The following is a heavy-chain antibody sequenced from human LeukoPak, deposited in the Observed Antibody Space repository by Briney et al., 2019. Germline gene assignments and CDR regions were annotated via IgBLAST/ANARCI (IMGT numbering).Heavy chain of an antibody. CDR2: IKQDGSEK. CDR1: GFTFSTYW. J-gene: IGHJ4*02. D-gene: IGHD6-6*01. Sequence: PGGSLTLSCAASGFTFSTYWMSWVRQAPGKGLEWVANIKQDGSEKYYVDSVKGRFTISRDNAKNSLYLQMNSLRAEDTAVYYCARDGVFRSSAPDYWGQGTLVTVSS. V-gene: IGHV3-7*01. CDR3: ARDGVFRSSAPDY.